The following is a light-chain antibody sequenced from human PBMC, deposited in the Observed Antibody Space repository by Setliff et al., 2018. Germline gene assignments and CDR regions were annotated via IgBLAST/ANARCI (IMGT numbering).Light chain of an antibody. Sequence: QSALTQPASVSGSPGQSITISCTGTSSDVGYYNYVSWYQQHPGEAPKLKIYEVSNRPSGVSDRFTGSKSGNTASLTISELQAGDEADYYCSSHSSTLTDVFGTGTKVTVL. J-gene: IGLJ1*01. CDR2: EVS. CDR1: SSDVGYYNY. CDR3: SSHSSTLTDV. V-gene: IGLV2-14*01.